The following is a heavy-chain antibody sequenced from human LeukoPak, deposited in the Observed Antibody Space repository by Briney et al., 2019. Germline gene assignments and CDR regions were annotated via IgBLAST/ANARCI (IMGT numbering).Heavy chain of an antibody. CDR1: GFTFSSYS. CDR2: ISSSSSYI. V-gene: IGHV3-21*01. D-gene: IGHD3-16*02. J-gene: IGHJ4*02. Sequence: GGSLRLSCAASGFTFSSYSMNWVRQAPGKGLEWVSSISSSSSYIYYADSVKGRFTISRDNAKNSLYLQMNSLRAEDTAVYYCARASLGELSPDYDYWGQATLVTVSS. CDR3: ARASLGELSPDYDY.